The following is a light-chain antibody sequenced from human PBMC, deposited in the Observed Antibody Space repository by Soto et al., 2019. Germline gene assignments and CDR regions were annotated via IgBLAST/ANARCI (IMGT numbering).Light chain of an antibody. Sequence: EIVMTQSPATLSVSPGERATLSCRASQSVSSNLAWHQQKPGQAPRILMYDASTRATGIPARFSGSGSGTAFTRTISSLQSEDVAVYYCQQYHNWPITIGQGTRLE. J-gene: IGKJ5*01. V-gene: IGKV3-15*01. CDR1: QSVSSN. CDR3: QQYHNWPIT. CDR2: DAS.